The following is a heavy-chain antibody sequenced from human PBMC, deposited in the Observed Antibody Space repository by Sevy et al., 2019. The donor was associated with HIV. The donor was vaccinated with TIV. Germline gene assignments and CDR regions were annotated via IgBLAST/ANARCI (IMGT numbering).Heavy chain of an antibody. Sequence: GGSLRLSCAASGFDFSIYSMSWVRQAPGKGLEWVSTLSFVCGKINYADSVKGRFTISRDNSKSSVYLQMNNMRVAEPAVYYCAREGCTKPHDYWGQGTLVTVSS. J-gene: IGHJ4*02. V-gene: IGHV3-23*01. D-gene: IGHD2-8*01. CDR1: GFDFSIYS. CDR3: AREGCTKPHDY. CDR2: LSFVCGKI.